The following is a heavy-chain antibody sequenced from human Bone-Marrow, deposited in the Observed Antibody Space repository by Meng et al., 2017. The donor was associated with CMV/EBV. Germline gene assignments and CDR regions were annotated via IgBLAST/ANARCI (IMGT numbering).Heavy chain of an antibody. CDR3: ARKMTTILVFDY. CDR2: IKQDGSEK. V-gene: IGHV3-7*01. Sequence: GGSLRLSCAASGFTVSSNYMSWVRQAPGKGLEWVANIKQDGSEKYYVDSVKGRFTISRDNAKNSLYLQMNSLRAEDTAVYYCARKMTTILVFDYWGPGTLVTVSS. J-gene: IGHJ4*02. CDR1: GFTVSSNY. D-gene: IGHD5-24*01.